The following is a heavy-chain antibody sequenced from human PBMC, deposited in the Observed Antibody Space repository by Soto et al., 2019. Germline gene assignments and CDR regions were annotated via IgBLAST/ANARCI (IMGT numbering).Heavy chain of an antibody. CDR2: IYSGGST. CDR3: ARVWCSGGSCLDLGYYFDY. CDR1: GFTVSSNY. D-gene: IGHD2-15*01. Sequence: GGSLRLSCAASGFTVSSNYMSWVRQAPGKGLEWVSVIYSGGSTYYADSVKGRFTISRDNSKNTLYLQMNSLRAEDTAVYYCARVWCSGGSCLDLGYYFDYWGQGTLVTVSS. J-gene: IGHJ4*02. V-gene: IGHV3-53*01.